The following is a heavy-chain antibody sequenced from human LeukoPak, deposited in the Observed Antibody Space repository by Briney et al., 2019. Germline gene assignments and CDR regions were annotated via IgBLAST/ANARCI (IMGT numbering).Heavy chain of an antibody. CDR2: IYTSGST. J-gene: IGHJ4*02. D-gene: IGHD3-22*01. V-gene: IGHV4-4*07. CDR1: GDSISSYY. Sequence: SETLSLICTVSGDSISSYYWSWIRQPAGKGLEWIGRIYTSGSTNYNPSLKNRVTMSADTSKNQFSLKLSSVTAADTAVYYCASTTYYYDSSGYYFLDYWGQGTLVTVSS. CDR3: ASTTYYYDSSGYYFLDY.